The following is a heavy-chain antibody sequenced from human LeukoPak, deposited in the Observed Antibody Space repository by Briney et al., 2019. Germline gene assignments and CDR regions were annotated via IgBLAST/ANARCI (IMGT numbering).Heavy chain of an antibody. CDR3: ARDGGSYLQPADY. D-gene: IGHD1-26*01. CDR2: ITGSGDST. J-gene: IGHJ4*02. V-gene: IGHV3-23*01. Sequence: GGSLRLSCAASGFTFTTYAMSWVRQTPGKGLEWVSSITGSGDSTYYADSVKGRFTISRDNSKNTLYLQMNSLRAEDTAVYHCARDGGSYLQPADYWGQGTLVTVSS. CDR1: GFTFTTYA.